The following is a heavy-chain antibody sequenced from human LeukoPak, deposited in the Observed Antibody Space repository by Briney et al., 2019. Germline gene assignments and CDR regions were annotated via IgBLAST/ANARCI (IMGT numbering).Heavy chain of an antibody. V-gene: IGHV5-51*01. CDR3: ARRGYCSGGSCFSHAFDI. D-gene: IGHD2-15*01. Sequence: GESLKISCKGSGYSFTNYWIGWVRQMPGKGLEWMGIIYPGDSDTRYSPSLQGQVTISADKSISTAYLQWNSLKASDTAMYYCARRGYCSGGSCFSHAFDIWGQGTMVTVSS. CDR1: GYSFTNYW. CDR2: IYPGDSDT. J-gene: IGHJ3*02.